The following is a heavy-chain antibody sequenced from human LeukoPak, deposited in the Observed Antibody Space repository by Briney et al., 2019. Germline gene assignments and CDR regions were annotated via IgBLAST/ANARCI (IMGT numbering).Heavy chain of an antibody. J-gene: IGHJ3*02. D-gene: IGHD3-3*01. CDR2: IYSGGNT. V-gene: IGHV3-66*01. Sequence: GGSLRLSCAASGFTVYSTYMSWVRQSPGKGLEWVSVIYSGGNTYYADSVKGRFTISRDNPKNTLDLQMNSLRAEDTAVYYCARGPSARFFGVAKGAFDIWGQGTMVTVSS. CDR3: ARGPSARFFGVAKGAFDI. CDR1: GFTVYSTY.